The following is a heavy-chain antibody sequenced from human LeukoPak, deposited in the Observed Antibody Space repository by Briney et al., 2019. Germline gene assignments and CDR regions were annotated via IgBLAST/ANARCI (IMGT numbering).Heavy chain of an antibody. J-gene: IGHJ3*02. CDR2: IYPGDSDT. Sequence: GESLKISCKGFGYSFTSYWIGWVRQMPGKGLEWMGIIYPGDSDTRNCPSFQGQVTISADKSISTAYLQWSSLKASDTAMYYCARATVTGAFGIWGQGTMVSVSS. CDR3: ARATVTGAFGI. CDR1: GYSFTSYW. V-gene: IGHV5-51*01. D-gene: IGHD4-17*01.